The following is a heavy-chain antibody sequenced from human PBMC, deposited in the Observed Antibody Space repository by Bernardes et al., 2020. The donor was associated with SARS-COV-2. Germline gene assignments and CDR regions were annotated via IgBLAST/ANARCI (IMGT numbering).Heavy chain of an antibody. D-gene: IGHD1-26*01. V-gene: IGHV3-33*01. CDR1: GFTFSTYG. J-gene: IGHJ6*02. CDR2: IWYDGSNK. Sequence: GGSLSLSCTASGFTFSTYGMHWVRQAPGKGLEWVGVIWYDGSNKYYAEAVKGRFSISRDNFKNTMHLQISSLRVEDTAVYYCARDGRLGSGDFYGMDVWGQGTTVTVSS. CDR3: ARDGRLGSGDFYGMDV.